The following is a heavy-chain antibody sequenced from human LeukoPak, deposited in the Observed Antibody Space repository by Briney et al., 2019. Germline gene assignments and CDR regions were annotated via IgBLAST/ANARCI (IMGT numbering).Heavy chain of an antibody. CDR2: ISSSSRYI. Sequence: GGSLRLSRAAPGFTFSSYSVCWVCEAPGKGRGWGSSISSSSRYIYYADSAWGRFTISTDNAQNSLYLHMYSMRAEDTRVYFWARSMTAEPTFDYWGQGTLVTVSS. D-gene: IGHD2-21*02. V-gene: IGHV3-21*03. CDR1: GFTFSSYS. CDR3: ARSMTAEPTFDY. J-gene: IGHJ4*02.